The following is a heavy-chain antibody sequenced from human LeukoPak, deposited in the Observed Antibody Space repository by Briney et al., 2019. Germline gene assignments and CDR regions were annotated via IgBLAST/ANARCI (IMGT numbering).Heavy chain of an antibody. CDR1: GFTFSSYS. V-gene: IGHV3-48*01. Sequence: GGSLRLSCAASGFTFSSYSMNWVRQAPGKGLEWVSYISSSSGTIYYADSVKGRFTISRDNAKNSLYLQMNSLRAEDTAVYYCARVGFYYDSSGYYYDDYWGQGTLVTVSS. J-gene: IGHJ4*02. CDR2: ISSSSGTI. D-gene: IGHD3-22*01. CDR3: ARVGFYYDSSGYYYDDY.